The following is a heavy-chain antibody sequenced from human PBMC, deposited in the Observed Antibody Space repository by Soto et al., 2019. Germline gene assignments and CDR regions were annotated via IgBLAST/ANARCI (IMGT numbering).Heavy chain of an antibody. D-gene: IGHD4-17*01. Sequence: ASVKVSCKVSGYTLTELSMHWVRQAPGKGLEWMGGFDPEDGETIYAQKFQGRVTMTEDTSTDTAYMELSSLRSEDTAVYYCATNFKSYGDYFDFDYWGQGTLVPVSS. V-gene: IGHV1-24*01. CDR1: GYTLTELS. CDR3: ATNFKSYGDYFDFDY. J-gene: IGHJ4*02. CDR2: FDPEDGET.